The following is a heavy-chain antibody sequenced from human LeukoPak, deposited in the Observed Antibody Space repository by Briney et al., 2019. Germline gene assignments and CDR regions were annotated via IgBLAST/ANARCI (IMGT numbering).Heavy chain of an antibody. Sequence: GGSLRLSCAASGFTFSSYSMNWVRQAPGKGLEWVSSISSSSSYIYYADSVKGRFTISRDNSKNTLYLQMNSLRAEDTAVYYCARAVVMLIDYWGQGTLVTVSS. CDR3: ARAVVMLIDY. D-gene: IGHD3-16*01. CDR1: GFTFSSYS. J-gene: IGHJ4*02. CDR2: ISSSSSYI. V-gene: IGHV3-21*01.